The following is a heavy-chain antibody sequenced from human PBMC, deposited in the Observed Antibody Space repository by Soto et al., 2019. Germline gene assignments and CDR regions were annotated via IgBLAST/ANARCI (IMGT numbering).Heavy chain of an antibody. D-gene: IGHD1-1*01. CDR3: ARSRGSRPNEAWFDP. CDR2: ISAYNGNT. Sequence: GASVKVSCKASGYTFTSYGISWVRQAPGQGLEWMGWISAYNGNTNYAQKLQGRVTMTTDTSTSTAYMELRSLRSDDTAVYYCARSRGSRPNEAWFDPWGQGTLVTVSS. J-gene: IGHJ5*02. CDR1: GYTFTSYG. V-gene: IGHV1-18*01.